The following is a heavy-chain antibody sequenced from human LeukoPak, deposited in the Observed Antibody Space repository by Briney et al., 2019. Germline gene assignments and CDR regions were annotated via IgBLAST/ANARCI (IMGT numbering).Heavy chain of an antibody. D-gene: IGHD3-10*01. CDR3: ARGPHSYGSGSYYDNWFDP. CDR2: INSDGSST. J-gene: IGHJ5*02. CDR1: GFTFSSYW. Sequence: GGSLRLSCAASGFTFSSYWMHWVRQAPGKGLVWVSRINSDGSSTSYADSVKGRFTISRDNAKNTLYLQMNSLRAEDTAVYYCARGPHSYGSGSYYDNWFDPWGRGTLVTVSS. V-gene: IGHV3-74*01.